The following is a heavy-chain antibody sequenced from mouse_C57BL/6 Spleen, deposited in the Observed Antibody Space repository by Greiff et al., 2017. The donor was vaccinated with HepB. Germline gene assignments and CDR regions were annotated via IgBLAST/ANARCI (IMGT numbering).Heavy chain of an antibody. Sequence: EVQLQQSGPELVKPGASVKISCKASGYTFTDYYMNWVKQSHGKSLEWIGDINTNNGGTSYNQKFKGKATLTVDKSSSTAYRELRSLTSEDSAVYYCARRDNVCMDYWGQGTSVTVSS. D-gene: IGHD1-3*01. V-gene: IGHV1-26*01. CDR2: INTNNGGT. CDR3: ARRDNVCMDY. J-gene: IGHJ4*01. CDR1: GYTFTDYY.